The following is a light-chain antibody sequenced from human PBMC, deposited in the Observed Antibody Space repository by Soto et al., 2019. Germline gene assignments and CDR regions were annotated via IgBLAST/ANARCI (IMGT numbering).Light chain of an antibody. V-gene: IGLV2-14*01. J-gene: IGLJ3*02. CDR2: EVS. Sequence: QSALTQPASVSGSPGQLITISCTGTSSDVGGYNYVSWYQQHPGKAPKLMIYEVSNRPSGVSNRFSGSKSGNTASLTISGLQAEEEADYYCSSYTSSSTRVFGGGTKLTVL. CDR3: SSYTSSSTRV. CDR1: SSDVGGYNY.